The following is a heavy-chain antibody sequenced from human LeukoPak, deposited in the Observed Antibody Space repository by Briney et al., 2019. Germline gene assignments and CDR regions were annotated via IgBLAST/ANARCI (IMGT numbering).Heavy chain of an antibody. CDR1: GVTLSSYA. CDR3: AKDREGDPSAYYLV. CDR2: ISSSGSGGNT. V-gene: IGHV3-23*01. J-gene: IGHJ4*02. Sequence: GGSLRLSCAASGVTLSSYAMSWARQAPGKGLEWVSGISSSGSGGNTYYADSVKGRFTISRDSSKNTLFLHMNTLRAEDTAIYYCAKDREGDPSAYYLVGGQGTLITVSS. D-gene: IGHD3-22*01.